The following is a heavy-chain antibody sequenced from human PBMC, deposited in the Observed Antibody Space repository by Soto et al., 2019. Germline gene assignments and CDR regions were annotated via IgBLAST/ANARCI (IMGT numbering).Heavy chain of an antibody. D-gene: IGHD2-15*01. Sequence: ASVKVSCKASGYTFTSYGISWVRQAPGQGLEWMGWISAYNGNTNYAQKLQGRVTMTTDTSTSTAYMELRSLRSDDTAVYYCARDRTPKYCSGGSCYSDAFDIWGQGTMVTVPS. CDR1: GYTFTSYG. CDR3: ARDRTPKYCSGGSCYSDAFDI. J-gene: IGHJ3*02. V-gene: IGHV1-18*01. CDR2: ISAYNGNT.